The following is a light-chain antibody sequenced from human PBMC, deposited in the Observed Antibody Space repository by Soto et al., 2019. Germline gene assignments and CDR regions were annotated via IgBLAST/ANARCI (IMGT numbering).Light chain of an antibody. CDR3: QQYGGSPRT. Sequence: IALTPSPGTLSFSPAEGAPVACRASQSVDGTFLAWYQQKGGQAPRLLIHGASNRATGIPDRFSGSGSGTDFTLTISRLEPEDFAVYYCQQYGGSPRTFGQGTKVDI. J-gene: IGKJ1*01. CDR1: QSVDGTF. CDR2: GAS. V-gene: IGKV3-20*01.